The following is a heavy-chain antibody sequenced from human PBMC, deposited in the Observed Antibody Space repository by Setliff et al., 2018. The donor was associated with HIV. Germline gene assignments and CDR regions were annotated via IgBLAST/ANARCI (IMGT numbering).Heavy chain of an antibody. J-gene: IGHJ3*01. CDR3: ARVPYRSAWFSGGQDAFDV. CDR2: ISGFNGNT. CDR1: GYSFARYG. Sequence: ASVKVSCKASGYSFARYGLSWVRQAPGQGLEWMGWISGFNGNTKYAQSFQGRVAMTTETATSTAYMEMRSLRSDDTAVYFCARVPYRSAWFSGGQDAFDVWGQGTMVTVSS. D-gene: IGHD6-19*01. V-gene: IGHV1-18*01.